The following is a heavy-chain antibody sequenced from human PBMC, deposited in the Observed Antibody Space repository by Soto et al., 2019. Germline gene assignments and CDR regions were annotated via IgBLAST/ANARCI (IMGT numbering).Heavy chain of an antibody. J-gene: IGHJ4*02. CDR3: AKDRRDGDFMHILVVVF. CDR2: MSYDETKQ. D-gene: IGHD2-15*01. V-gene: IGHV3-30*18. Sequence: QVQLVESGGGVVQPGGSLRLSCATSGFSLSSYAMHWVRQAPGKGLEWVALMSYDETKQYYADSVKGRFTISRDTSKNTLFLQMNNLRVEDTAVYYCAKDRRDGDFMHILVVVFWGQGALVTVSS. CDR1: GFSLSSYA.